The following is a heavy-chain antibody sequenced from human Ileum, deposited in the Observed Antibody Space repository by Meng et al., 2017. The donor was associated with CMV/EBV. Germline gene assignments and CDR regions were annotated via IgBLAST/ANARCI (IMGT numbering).Heavy chain of an antibody. CDR1: GFTFSGYY. V-gene: IGHV1-2*02. D-gene: IGHD6-19*01. Sequence: VALVQSGAEVKKPGASVKVSCTTSGFTFSGYYIHWVRQAPGQGLEWMGWINSKNDGTNYARKFQGRVTMTRETSISTAHMELSGLMSDDTAVYYCVRSSGWTRFDYWGQGTLVTVSS. J-gene: IGHJ4*02. CDR3: VRSSGWTRFDY. CDR2: INSKNDGT.